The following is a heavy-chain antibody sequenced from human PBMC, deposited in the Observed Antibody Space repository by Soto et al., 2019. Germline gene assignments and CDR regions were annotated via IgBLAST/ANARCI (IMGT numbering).Heavy chain of an antibody. CDR1: GFSLSTSGVG. CDR2: IYWNDDK. CDR3: AHRLDYYGSGSGCFDP. Sequence: QITLKESGPTLVKPTQTLTLTCTFSGFSLSTSGVGVGWIRQPPGKALEWLALIYWNDDKRYSPSLKSRLTITKDTSKNQVVLTMTNMDPVDTATYYCAHRLDYYGSGSGCFDPWGQGTLVTVSS. V-gene: IGHV2-5*01. J-gene: IGHJ5*02. D-gene: IGHD3-10*01.